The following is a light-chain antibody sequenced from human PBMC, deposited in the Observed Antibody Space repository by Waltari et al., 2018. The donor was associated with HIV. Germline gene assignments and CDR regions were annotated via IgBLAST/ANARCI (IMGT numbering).Light chain of an antibody. V-gene: IGLV1-44*01. CDR1: NSNIGRYT. CDR3: AAWDDSLNGYV. J-gene: IGLJ1*01. Sequence: QSVLTQPPSASGTPGQRVTISCSGSNSNIGRYTVDWYQQFPGTAPKLLIFRNDQRPSGVPDRFSGSKSGTSASLAISGLQSEDEADYYCAAWDDSLNGYVFGSGTKVTVL. CDR2: RND.